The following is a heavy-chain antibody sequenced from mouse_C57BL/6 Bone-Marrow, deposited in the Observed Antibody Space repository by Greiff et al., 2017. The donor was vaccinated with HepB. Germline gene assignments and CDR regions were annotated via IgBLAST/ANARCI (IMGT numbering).Heavy chain of an antibody. CDR3: TRGDIYYGSSYGNY. Sequence: QVQLKQSGAELVRPGASVTLSCKASGYTFTDYEMHWVKQTPVHGLEWIGAIDPETGGTAYNQKFKGKAILTADKSSSTAYMELRSLTSEDSAVYYCTRGDIYYGSSYGNYWGQGTTLTVSS. V-gene: IGHV1-15*01. CDR1: GYTFTDYE. D-gene: IGHD1-1*01. CDR2: IDPETGGT. J-gene: IGHJ2*01.